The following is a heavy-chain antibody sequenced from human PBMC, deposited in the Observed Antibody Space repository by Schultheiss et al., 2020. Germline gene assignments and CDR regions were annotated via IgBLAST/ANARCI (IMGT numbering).Heavy chain of an antibody. CDR2: IWYDGSNK. CDR1: GFTFSSYG. V-gene: IGHV3-33*01. Sequence: GGSLRLSCAASGFTFSSYGMHWVRQAPGKGLEWVAVIWYDGSNKYYADSVRGRFTISRDDSKNTLYLQMNSLRAEDTAVYYCARALMGKNWFDPWGQGTLVT. J-gene: IGHJ5*02. CDR3: ARALMGKNWFDP. D-gene: IGHD2-8*01.